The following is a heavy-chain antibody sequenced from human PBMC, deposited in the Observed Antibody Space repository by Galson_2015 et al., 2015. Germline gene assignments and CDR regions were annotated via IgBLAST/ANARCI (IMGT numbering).Heavy chain of an antibody. CDR2: INTGGSDT. V-gene: IGHV5-51*03. Sequence: QPGAAVKKPGESLTLSCKGSGYSFTRYRIGWVRQVPGKGLEWLGFINTGGSDTRYRPSLQRQVPKSAVKSINTTSLQWSSLKASDTAMYYCAVLRKLILPYYYYGMEVWGQGTTVTVSS. J-gene: IGHJ6*02. CDR1: GYSFTRYR. CDR3: AVLRKLILPYYYYGMEV. D-gene: IGHD2-15*01.